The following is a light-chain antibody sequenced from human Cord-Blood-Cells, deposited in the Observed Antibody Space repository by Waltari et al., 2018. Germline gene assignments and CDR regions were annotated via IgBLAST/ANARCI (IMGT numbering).Light chain of an antibody. V-gene: IGKV4-1*01. CDR1: QSVLYSSNNKNY. CDR3: QQYYSTPPYS. CDR2: WAS. Sequence: DIVMPQSPDSLAVSLGERSPLNCTPSQSVLYSSNNKNYLAWYQQKPGQPPKLLIYWASTRESGVPDRFSGSGSGTDFTLTISSLQAEDVAVYYCQQYYSTPPYSFGQGTKLEIK. J-gene: IGKJ2*03.